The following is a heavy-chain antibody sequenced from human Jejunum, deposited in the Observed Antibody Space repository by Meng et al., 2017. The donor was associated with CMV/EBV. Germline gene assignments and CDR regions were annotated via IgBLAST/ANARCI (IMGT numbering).Heavy chain of an antibody. Sequence: SIGNFDWTWVRQPPGKGLEWIEYISTSGTTNYNPSLRSRLAMSVGASQNQFSLNLNSVTAADTGLYYCARGRVYYSGWNPPYRMDVWGQGTTVTVSS. CDR1: SIGNFD. J-gene: IGHJ6*02. CDR2: ISTSGTT. V-gene: IGHV4-59*01. D-gene: IGHD3-10*01. CDR3: ARGRVYYSGWNPPYRMDV.